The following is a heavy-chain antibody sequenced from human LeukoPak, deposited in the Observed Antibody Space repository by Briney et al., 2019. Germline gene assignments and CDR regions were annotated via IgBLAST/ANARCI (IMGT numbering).Heavy chain of an antibody. V-gene: IGHV5-51*01. CDR3: ARLRGSYYDFWSGYPPIDY. CDR2: IYPGDSDT. D-gene: IGHD3-3*01. Sequence: GESLKISCKGSGYRFTSYWIGWVRQMPGKGLEWMGIIYPGDSDTRYSPSFRGQVTISADKSISTAYLQWSSLKASDTAMYYCARLRGSYYDFWSGYPPIDYWGQGTLVTVSS. J-gene: IGHJ4*02. CDR1: GYRFTSYW.